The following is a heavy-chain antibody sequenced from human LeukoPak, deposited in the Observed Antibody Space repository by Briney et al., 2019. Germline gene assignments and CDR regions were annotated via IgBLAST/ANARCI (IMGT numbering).Heavy chain of an antibody. J-gene: IGHJ4*02. Sequence: GASVKVSCKASGGTFSSYAISWVRQAPGQGLEWMGGIIPIFGAANYAQKFQGRVTITTDESTSTAYMELSSLRSEDTAVYYCARGRGWEYFDYWGQGTLVTVSS. CDR2: IIPIFGAA. CDR3: ARGRGWEYFDY. V-gene: IGHV1-69*05. D-gene: IGHD6-19*01. CDR1: GGTFSSYA.